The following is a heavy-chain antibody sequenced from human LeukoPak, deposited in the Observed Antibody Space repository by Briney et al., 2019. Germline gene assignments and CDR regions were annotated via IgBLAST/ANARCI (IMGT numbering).Heavy chain of an antibody. CDR2: ISAYNGNT. CDR3: ARDSNGWLSLLGYYYYYGMDV. V-gene: IGHV1-18*01. J-gene: IGHJ6*02. D-gene: IGHD3-22*01. CDR1: GYTFTSYG. Sequence: ASVKVSCKASGYTFTSYGISWVRQAPGQGLEWMGWISAYNGNTNYAQKLQGRVTMTTDTSTSTAYMELRSLRSDDTAVYYCARDSNGWLSLLGYYYYYGMDVWGQGTTVTVSS.